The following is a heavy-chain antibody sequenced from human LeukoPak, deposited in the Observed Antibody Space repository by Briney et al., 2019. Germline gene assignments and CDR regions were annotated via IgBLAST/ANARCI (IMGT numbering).Heavy chain of an antibody. J-gene: IGHJ4*02. CDR2: IRYDGSIK. D-gene: IGHD4/OR15-4a*01. Sequence: GGSLRLSCAASGFTFNNNGTYWVRQAPGKGLEWVAFIRYDGSIKYYADSVKGRFTISRDNSKNTLYLQMNSLRAEDTAVYYCARRAGAYSHPYDYWGQGTLVTVSS. CDR1: GFTFNNNG. CDR3: ARRAGAYSHPYDY. V-gene: IGHV3-30*02.